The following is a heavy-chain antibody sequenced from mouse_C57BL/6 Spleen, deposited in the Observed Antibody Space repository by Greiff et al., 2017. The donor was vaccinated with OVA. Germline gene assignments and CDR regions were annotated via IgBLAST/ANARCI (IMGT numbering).Heavy chain of an antibody. CDR3: ARNHILREGPWYFDV. J-gene: IGHJ1*03. V-gene: IGHV1-18*01. D-gene: IGHD1-1*01. CDR1: GYTFTDYN. CDR2: INPNNGGT. Sequence: EVQLQQSGPELVKPGASVKIPCKASGYTFTDYNMDWVKQSHGKSLEWIGDINPNNGGTIYNQKFKGKATLTVDKSSSTAYMELRSLTSEDTAVYYCARNHILREGPWYFDVWGTGTTVTVSS.